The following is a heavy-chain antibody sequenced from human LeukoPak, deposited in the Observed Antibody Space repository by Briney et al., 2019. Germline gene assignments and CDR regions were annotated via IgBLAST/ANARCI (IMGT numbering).Heavy chain of an antibody. Sequence: ASVKVSCKASGYTFSGFYIHWVRQAPGQGLEWMGWINPNSGVTNYAQKLQGRVTMTTDTSTSTAYMELRSLRSDDTAVYYCAKVVPGYYDILTGYQGGTYFDYWGQGTLVTVSS. V-gene: IGHV1-2*02. CDR1: GYTFSGFY. D-gene: IGHD3-9*01. J-gene: IGHJ4*02. CDR2: INPNSGVT. CDR3: AKVVPGYYDILTGYQGGTYFDY.